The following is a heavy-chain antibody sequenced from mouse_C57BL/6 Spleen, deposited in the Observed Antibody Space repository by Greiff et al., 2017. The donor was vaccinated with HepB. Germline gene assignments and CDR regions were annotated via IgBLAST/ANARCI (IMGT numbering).Heavy chain of an antibody. CDR2: INPGSGGT. CDR3: AREREMDY. Sequence: VQLQQSGADLVRPGTSVKVSCKASGYAFTNYLIEWVKQRPGQGLEWIGVINPGSGGTNYNEKFKGKATLTADKSSSTAYMQLSSLTSEDSAVYCCAREREMDYWGQGTSVTVSS. J-gene: IGHJ4*01. CDR1: GYAFTNYL. V-gene: IGHV1-54*01.